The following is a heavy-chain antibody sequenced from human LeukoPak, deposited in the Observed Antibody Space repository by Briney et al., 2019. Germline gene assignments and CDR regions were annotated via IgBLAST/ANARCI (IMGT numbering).Heavy chain of an antibody. V-gene: IGHV3-53*01. J-gene: IGHJ6*03. CDR1: GFTASFNY. CDR2: IYSGGST. Sequence: GGSLRLSCAASGFTASFNYMSWVRQAPGKGLEWISVIYSGGSTYYADSVKGRFTISRDDSKNTLYLQMNRLRAEDTAIYYCARAQWRTYSYYYMDVWGKGTTVTVSS. D-gene: IGHD6-19*01. CDR3: ARAQWRTYSYYYMDV.